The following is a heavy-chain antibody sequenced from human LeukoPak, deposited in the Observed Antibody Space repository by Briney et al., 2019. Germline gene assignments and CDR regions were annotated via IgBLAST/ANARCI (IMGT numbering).Heavy chain of an antibody. J-gene: IGHJ4*02. Sequence: PSETLSLTCTVSGGSISSYYWSWIRQPPGKGLEWIGYIYYSGSTNYNPSLKSRVTISVDTSKNQFSLKLSSVTAADTAVYYCARFRPRPQYSSNWYNYFDYWGQGTLVTVSS. CDR2: IYYSGST. CDR3: ARFRPRPQYSSNWYNYFDY. CDR1: GGSISSYY. V-gene: IGHV4-59*08. D-gene: IGHD6-13*01.